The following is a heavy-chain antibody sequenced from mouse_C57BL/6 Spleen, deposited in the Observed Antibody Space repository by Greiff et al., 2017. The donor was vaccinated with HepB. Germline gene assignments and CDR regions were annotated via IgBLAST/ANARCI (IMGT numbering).Heavy chain of an antibody. CDR3: ARGNDYDPFFAY. V-gene: IGHV1-22*01. CDR1: GYTFTDYN. Sequence: VQLQQSGPELVKPGASVKMSCKASGYTFTDYNMHWVKQSHGKSLEWIGYINPNNGGTSYNQKFKGKATLTVNKSSSTAYMELRSLTSEDSAVYYCARGNDYDPFFAYWGQGTLVTVSA. J-gene: IGHJ3*01. D-gene: IGHD2-4*01. CDR2: INPNNGGT.